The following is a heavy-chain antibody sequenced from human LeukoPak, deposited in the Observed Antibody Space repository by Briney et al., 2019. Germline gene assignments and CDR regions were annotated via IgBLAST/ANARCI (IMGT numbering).Heavy chain of an antibody. J-gene: IGHJ5*02. Sequence: GGSLRLSCAVSGFTVSSNYMSWVRQAPGKGLEWVSVIYSGGSTYYADSVKGRFTISRDNSKNTLYLQMNNLRAEDTAVYYCARGGGYRPFDPWGQGTLVTVSS. CDR3: ARGGGYRPFDP. CDR1: GFTVSSNY. V-gene: IGHV3-53*01. D-gene: IGHD3-16*02. CDR2: IYSGGST.